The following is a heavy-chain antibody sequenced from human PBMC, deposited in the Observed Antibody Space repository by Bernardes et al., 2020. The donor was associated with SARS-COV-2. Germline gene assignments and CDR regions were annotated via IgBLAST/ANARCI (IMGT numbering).Heavy chain of an antibody. J-gene: IGHJ5*02. CDR1: GGTFTSHT. Sequence: SVKVSCKASGGTFTSHTVHWVRQAPGQGLEWMGRIIPLLGIVNYAQRFQGRVTITVDKSTNTAYLDLSSLTFEDTAVYYCATVGGRDSGWFDPWGQGPLITVSS. CDR2: IIPLLGIV. CDR3: ATVGGRDSGWFDP. V-gene: IGHV1-69*02. D-gene: IGHD1-26*01.